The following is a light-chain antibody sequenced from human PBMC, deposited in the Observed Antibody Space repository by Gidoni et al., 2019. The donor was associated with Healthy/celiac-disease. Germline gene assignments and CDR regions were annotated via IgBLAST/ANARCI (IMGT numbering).Light chain of an antibody. J-gene: IGKJ4*01. V-gene: IGKV3-15*01. CDR2: GAS. CDR3: QQYNNWLPLT. Sequence: EIVMTQSTATLSVSPGERATLPCRASQSVSSNLAWYQQKPGQAPRLLIYGASTRATGIPARFSGSASGTAFTLTISSLQSEDFAVYYCQQYNNWLPLTFGGGTKVEIK. CDR1: QSVSSN.